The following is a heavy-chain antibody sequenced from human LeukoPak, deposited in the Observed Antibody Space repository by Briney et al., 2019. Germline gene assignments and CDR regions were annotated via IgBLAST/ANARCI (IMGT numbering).Heavy chain of an antibody. CDR3: ARDGHYDILTGYFQD. V-gene: IGHV3-11*01. CDR1: GFTFTDYY. D-gene: IGHD3-9*01. J-gene: IGHJ1*01. CDR2: ITNSGTTI. Sequence: PGGSLRLSCAASGFTFTDYYMSSIRQAPGKGLEWVSYITNSGTTIYYADSVKGRFTISRDNAKNSLYLQMNSLRAEDTAVYYCARDGHYDILTGYFQDWGQGTLVTVSS.